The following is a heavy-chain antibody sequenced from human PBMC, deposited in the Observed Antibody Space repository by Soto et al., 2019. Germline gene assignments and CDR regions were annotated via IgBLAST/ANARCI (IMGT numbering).Heavy chain of an antibody. Sequence: AVKCSCKASGGTFSSYAISWVRQAPGQGLDCMGGIIPIFGTANYAQKFQGRVTMTADESTSTAYMELSSLRSEDKAVYYCARDEQWLVYWGQGTLVTVSS. V-gene: IGHV1-69*13. J-gene: IGHJ4*02. CDR3: ARDEQWLVY. CDR2: IIPIFGTA. CDR1: GGTFSSYA. D-gene: IGHD6-19*01.